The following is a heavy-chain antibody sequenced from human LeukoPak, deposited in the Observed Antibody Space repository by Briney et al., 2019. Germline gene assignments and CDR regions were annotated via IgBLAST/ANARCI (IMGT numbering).Heavy chain of an antibody. CDR3: ARALDYYDSSGYGDFDY. Sequence: ASVKVSCKASGYTFTSYYMRWVRQAPGQGLEWMGIINPGGGSTSYAQKFQGRVTMTRDTSTSTVYMELSSLRSEDTAVYYCARALDYYDSSGYGDFDYWGQGTLVTVSS. CDR2: INPGGGST. CDR1: GYTFTSYY. J-gene: IGHJ4*02. V-gene: IGHV1-46*01. D-gene: IGHD3-22*01.